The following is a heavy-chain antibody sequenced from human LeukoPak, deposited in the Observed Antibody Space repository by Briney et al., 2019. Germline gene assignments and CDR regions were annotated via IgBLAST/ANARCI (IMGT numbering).Heavy chain of an antibody. D-gene: IGHD3-22*01. V-gene: IGHV3-74*01. Sequence: GGSLRLSCAASGFTFSSYWMHRVRQAPGKGLVWVSRINSDGSSTSYADSVKGRFTISRDNAKNTLYLQMNSLRAEDTAVYYCARVGYYDSSGPWHWFDPWGQGTLVTVSS. CDR3: ARVGYYDSSGPWHWFDP. J-gene: IGHJ5*02. CDR2: INSDGSST. CDR1: GFTFSSYW.